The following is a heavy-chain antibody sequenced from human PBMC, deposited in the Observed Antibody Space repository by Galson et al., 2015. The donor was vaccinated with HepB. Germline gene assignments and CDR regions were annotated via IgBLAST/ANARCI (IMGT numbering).Heavy chain of an antibody. D-gene: IGHD2-2*01. CDR3: ATIGYCSSTSCPDYYYYGMDV. J-gene: IGHJ6*02. CDR2: ISGSGGST. CDR1: GFTFSSYA. Sequence: SLRLSCAASGFTFSSYAMSWVRQAPGKGLEWVSAISGSGGSTYYADSVKGRFTISRDNSKNTLYLQMNSLRAEDTAVYYCATIGYCSSTSCPDYYYYGMDVWGQGTTVTVSS. V-gene: IGHV3-23*01.